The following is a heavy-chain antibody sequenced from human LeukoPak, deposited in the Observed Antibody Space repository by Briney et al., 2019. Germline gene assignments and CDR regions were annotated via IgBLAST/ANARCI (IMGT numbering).Heavy chain of an antibody. CDR2: IYISGST. Sequence: KSSETLSLTCTVSGGSISSYYWSWIRQPAGKGLEWIGRIYISGSTNYNPSLKSRVTMSVDTSKNQFSLKLSSVTAADTAVYYCASRRTAHAFDIWGQGTMVTVSS. CDR1: GGSISSYY. CDR3: ASRRTAHAFDI. J-gene: IGHJ3*02. D-gene: IGHD5-18*01. V-gene: IGHV4-4*07.